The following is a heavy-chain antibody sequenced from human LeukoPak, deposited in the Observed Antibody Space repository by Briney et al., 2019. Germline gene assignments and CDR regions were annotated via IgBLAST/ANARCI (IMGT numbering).Heavy chain of an antibody. Sequence: ASVKVSWKASGYTFTSYDINWVRQATGQGLEWMGWMNPNSGNTGYAQKFQGRVTMTRNTSISTAYMELSSLRSEDTAVYHCARSRAYYYGMDVWGQGTTVTVSS. CDR3: ARSRAYYYGMDV. J-gene: IGHJ6*02. V-gene: IGHV1-8*01. CDR1: GYTFTSYD. D-gene: IGHD2-2*01. CDR2: MNPNSGNT.